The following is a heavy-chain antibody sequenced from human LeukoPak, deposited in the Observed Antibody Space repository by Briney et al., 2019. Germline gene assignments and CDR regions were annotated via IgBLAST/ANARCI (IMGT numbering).Heavy chain of an antibody. D-gene: IGHD1-20*01. J-gene: IGHJ6*02. V-gene: IGHV3-23*01. CDR1: GFTFSSYA. Sequence: GGSLRLSCAASGFTFSSYAVSWVRQAPGKGLEWVSAISGSGGSTYYADSVKGRFTISRDNSKNTLYLQMNSLRAEDTAVYYCAKDLYNWNDVGYYYYGMDVWGQGTTVTVSS. CDR2: ISGSGGST. CDR3: AKDLYNWNDVGYYYYGMDV.